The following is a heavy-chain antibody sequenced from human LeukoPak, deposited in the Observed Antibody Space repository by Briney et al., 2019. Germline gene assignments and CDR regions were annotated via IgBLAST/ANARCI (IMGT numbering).Heavy chain of an antibody. D-gene: IGHD3-10*01. V-gene: IGHV4-59*01. CDR3: ARSSGSGSYYVDY. J-gene: IGHJ4*02. CDR1: GGSFSGYY. CDR2: IYYSGST. Sequence: SETLSLTCAVYGGSFSGYYWSWIRQPPGKGLEWIGYIYYSGSTNYNPSLKSRVTISVDTSKNQFSLKLSSVTAADTAVYYCARSSGSGSYYVDYWGQGTLVTVSS.